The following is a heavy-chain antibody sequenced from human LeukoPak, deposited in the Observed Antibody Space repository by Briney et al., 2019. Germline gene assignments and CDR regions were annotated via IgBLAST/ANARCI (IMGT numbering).Heavy chain of an antibody. V-gene: IGHV3-30-3*01. CDR3: ARRNFWTGYYPGRVYYGMDV. CDR1: RFTFRNYA. J-gene: IGHJ6*02. CDR2: TSFDGIKK. Sequence: QPGRSLRLSCAASRFTFRNYAMHWVRQAPGKGLEWVAVTSFDGIKKYYPDSVKGRFTISRDNAKNSLYLQMNSLRAEDTAVYYCARRNFWTGYYPGRVYYGMDVWGQGTTVTVSS. D-gene: IGHD3/OR15-3a*01.